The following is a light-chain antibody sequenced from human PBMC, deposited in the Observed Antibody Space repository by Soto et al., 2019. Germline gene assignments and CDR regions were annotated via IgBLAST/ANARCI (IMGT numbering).Light chain of an antibody. CDR2: DAS. Sequence: QSVRTQPASVSGSPGQSIAISCTGTSSDVGGYNYVSWYQQYPGKAPKLKIYDASNRPSGVSNRFSGSKSGNTASLTISGLQAEDEADYYCSSYTTSSTLVFGGGTKVTVL. CDR1: SSDVGGYNY. J-gene: IGLJ2*01. CDR3: SSYTTSSTLV. V-gene: IGLV2-14*03.